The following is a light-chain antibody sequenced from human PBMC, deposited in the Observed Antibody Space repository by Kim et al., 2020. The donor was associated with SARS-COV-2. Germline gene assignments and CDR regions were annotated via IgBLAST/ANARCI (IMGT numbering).Light chain of an antibody. J-gene: IGLJ3*02. V-gene: IGLV3-1*01. Sequence: GSPGRTASVTWSGDKLGDKYASWYQQRPGQSPVVVIYQDIKRPSGIPDRFSGSKSGDTATLTITETQAVDEADYYCQAWDSGFAVFGGGTQLTVL. CDR2: QDI. CDR3: QAWDSGFAV. CDR1: KLGDKY.